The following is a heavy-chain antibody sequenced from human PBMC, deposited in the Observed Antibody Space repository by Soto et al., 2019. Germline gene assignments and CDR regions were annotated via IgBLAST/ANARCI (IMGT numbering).Heavy chain of an antibody. CDR1: GYTFTSYG. CDR2: ISAYNGNT. J-gene: IGHJ3*02. V-gene: IGHV1-18*01. D-gene: IGHD2-15*01. Sequence: ASVKVSCKASGYTFTSYGISWVRQAPGQGLEWMGWISAYNGNTNYAQKLQGRVTMTTDTSTSTAYMELRSLRSEDTAVYYCAREGVVVAATLDAFDIWGQGTMVTVSS. CDR3: AREGVVVAATLDAFDI.